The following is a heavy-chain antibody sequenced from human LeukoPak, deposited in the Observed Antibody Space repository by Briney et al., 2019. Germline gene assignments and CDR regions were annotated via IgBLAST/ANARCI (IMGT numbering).Heavy chain of an antibody. V-gene: IGHV4-34*01. Sequence: TPAETLSLTCAVYGGPFSGYYWSWIRQPRGKGLEWIGEINDSGSTNYNPSLKCRVTMAVDTSKNQFSLKLSSVTAADTAVYYSARSNYVWGSYRPRQSDAFDIWGQGTMVSVSS. CDR2: INDSGST. CDR1: GGPFSGYY. J-gene: IGHJ3*02. CDR3: ARSNYVWGSYRPRQSDAFDI. D-gene: IGHD3-16*02.